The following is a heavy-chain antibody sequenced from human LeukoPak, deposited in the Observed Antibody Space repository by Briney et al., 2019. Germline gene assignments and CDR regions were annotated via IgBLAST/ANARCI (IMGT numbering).Heavy chain of an antibody. J-gene: IGHJ4*02. D-gene: IGHD3-10*01. CDR1: GRPISSSRYY. Sequence: SETLSLPCTVSGRPISSSRYYWGWIRQPPGKGLEWIGRIYYSASTYYNPSLKSRVTISVDTSKNQFSLKLSSVTAADTAVYYCARQPVLLWFGELLSPFDYWGQGTLVTVSS. V-gene: IGHV4-39*01. CDR3: ARQPVLLWFGELLSPFDY. CDR2: IYYSAST.